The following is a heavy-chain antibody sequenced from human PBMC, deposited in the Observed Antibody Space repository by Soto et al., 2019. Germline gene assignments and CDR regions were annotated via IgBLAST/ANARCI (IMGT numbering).Heavy chain of an antibody. D-gene: IGHD4-17*01. V-gene: IGHV1-8*01. Sequence: QVQLVQSGAEVKKPGASVKVSCKASGYTFTSYDINWVRQATGQGLEWMGWMNHNSGNTGYAQKFQGRVTMTRNTSISTAYMELSSLRSEDTAVYYCARVFYGDYSDAFDIWGQGTMVTVSS. J-gene: IGHJ3*02. CDR3: ARVFYGDYSDAFDI. CDR1: GYTFTSYD. CDR2: MNHNSGNT.